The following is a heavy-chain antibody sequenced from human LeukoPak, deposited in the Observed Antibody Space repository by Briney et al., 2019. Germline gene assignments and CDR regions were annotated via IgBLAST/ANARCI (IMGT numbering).Heavy chain of an antibody. J-gene: IGHJ5*02. CDR1: GGSISSSSYY. D-gene: IGHD3-9*01. CDR3: ARDLSTSIFDWGGQFDP. CDR2: IYYSGST. V-gene: IGHV4-39*07. Sequence: PSETLSLTCTVSGGSISSSSYYWGWIRQPPGKGLEWIGSIYYSGSTYYNPSLKSRVTISVDTSKNQFSLKLSSVTAADTAVYYCARDLSTSIFDWGGQFDPWGQGTLVTVSS.